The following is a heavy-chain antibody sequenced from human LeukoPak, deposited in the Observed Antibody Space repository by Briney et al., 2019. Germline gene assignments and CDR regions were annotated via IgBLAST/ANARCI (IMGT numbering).Heavy chain of an antibody. D-gene: IGHD1-26*01. V-gene: IGHV4-59*08. CDR2: IYYSGGT. CDR3: ARHGSGGRAFDL. CDR1: GGSITSYS. J-gene: IGHJ3*01. Sequence: KTSETLSLTCGVSGGSITSYSWSCIRQPPGKGLEWIGYIYYSGGTNYNPSLKSRVTISLDTSKNQFSLNLSSVTAADTAVYYCARHGSGGRAFDLGGQGTMVTVSS.